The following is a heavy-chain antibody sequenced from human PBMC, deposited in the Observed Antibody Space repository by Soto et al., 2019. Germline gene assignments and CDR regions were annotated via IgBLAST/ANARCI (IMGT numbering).Heavy chain of an antibody. D-gene: IGHD2-15*01. CDR1: GGTFSSYA. CDR2: IIPIFGTA. Sequence: PSVKVSCKASGGTFSSYAISWVRQAPGQGLEWMGGIIPIFGTANYAQKFQGRVTITADESTSTAYMELSSLRSEDTAVYYCARDQVVVAATHPPYYGMDVWGQGTTVTVSS. V-gene: IGHV1-69*13. CDR3: ARDQVVVAATHPPYYGMDV. J-gene: IGHJ6*02.